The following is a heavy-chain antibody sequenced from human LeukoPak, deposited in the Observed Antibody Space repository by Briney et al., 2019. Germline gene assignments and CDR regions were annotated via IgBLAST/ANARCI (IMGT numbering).Heavy chain of an antibody. V-gene: IGHV4-39*07. CDR3: ASLGGSGSWNFGY. J-gene: IGHJ4*02. D-gene: IGHD3-10*01. Sequence: SETLSLTCTVSGGSISSSSYYWGWIRQPPGKGLEWIGSIYYSGSTYYNPSLKSRVTIPVDTSKNQFSLRLSSVTAADTAVYYCASLGGSGSWNFGYWGQGALVTVSS. CDR2: IYYSGST. CDR1: GGSISSSSYY.